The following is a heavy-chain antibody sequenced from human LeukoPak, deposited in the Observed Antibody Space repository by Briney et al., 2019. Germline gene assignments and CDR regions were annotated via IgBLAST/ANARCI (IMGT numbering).Heavy chain of an antibody. CDR1: GYTLTELS. Sequence: ASVKVSCKVSGYTLTELSTHWVRPAPGKGLEWMGGFDPEDGETIYAQKFQGRVTMTEDTSTDTAYMELSSLRSEDTAVYYCATGPYGPRGSVWFDPWGQGTLVTVSS. CDR3: ATGPYGPRGSVWFDP. J-gene: IGHJ5*02. D-gene: IGHD4-17*01. CDR2: FDPEDGET. V-gene: IGHV1-24*01.